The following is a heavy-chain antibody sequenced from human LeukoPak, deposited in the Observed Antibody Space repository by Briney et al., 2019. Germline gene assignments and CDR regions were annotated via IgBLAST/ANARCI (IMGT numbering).Heavy chain of an antibody. Sequence: SETLSLTCTVSGGSISSSSYYWCWIRQPPGKGLEWIGSIYYSGSTYYNPSLKSRVTISVDTSKNQFSLKLSSVTAADTAVYYCASPGGGPTDYWGQGTLVTVSS. CDR1: GGSISSSSYY. J-gene: IGHJ4*02. V-gene: IGHV4-39*01. CDR2: IYYSGST. CDR3: ASPGGGPTDY. D-gene: IGHD3-16*01.